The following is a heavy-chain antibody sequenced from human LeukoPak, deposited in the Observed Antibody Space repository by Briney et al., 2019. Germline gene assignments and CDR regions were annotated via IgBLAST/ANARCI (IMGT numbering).Heavy chain of an antibody. CDR3: ARGDPIYDFWSGGDY. J-gene: IGHJ4*02. Sequence: NPGGSLRLSCAASGFTFSNSYMSWVRQAPGKGLEWVSYISSSSNVIYYTDSVKGRFTISRDNARNLLSLQMNSLRAEDTAVYYCARGDPIYDFWSGGDYWGQGSLVTVSS. D-gene: IGHD3-3*01. CDR2: ISSSSNVI. CDR1: GFTFSNSY. V-gene: IGHV3-11*04.